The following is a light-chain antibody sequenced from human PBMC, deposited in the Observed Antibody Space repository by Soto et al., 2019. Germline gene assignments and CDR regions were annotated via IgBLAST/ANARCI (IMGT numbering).Light chain of an antibody. CDR1: SSDVGSYNL. CDR3: CSYAGSSTWV. J-gene: IGLJ3*02. Sequence: QSVLTQPASVSGSPGQSITISCTGTSSDVGSYNLVSWYQQHPVKAPKLMIYEGSKRPSGVSNRFSGSKSGNTASLTISGLQAEDEDDYYCCSYAGSSTWVFGGGTKLTVL. V-gene: IGLV2-23*01. CDR2: EGS.